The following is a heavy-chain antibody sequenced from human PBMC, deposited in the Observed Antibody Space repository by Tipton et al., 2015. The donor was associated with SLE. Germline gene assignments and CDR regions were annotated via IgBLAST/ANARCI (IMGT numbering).Heavy chain of an antibody. J-gene: IGHJ3*02. CDR1: NGSISSLFDY. D-gene: IGHD3-22*01. CDR2: VFGGGRT. Sequence: TLSLTCTVSNGSISSLFDYWAWVRQPPGKGLEWLGSVFGGGRTSYSASLKSRVTMSENTSKNQVSLKLISVTAADTAVYYCARGRHYDSSGHYLPDSFDIWGQGTRVTVSS. CDR3: ARGRHYDSSGHYLPDSFDI. V-gene: IGHV4-39*07.